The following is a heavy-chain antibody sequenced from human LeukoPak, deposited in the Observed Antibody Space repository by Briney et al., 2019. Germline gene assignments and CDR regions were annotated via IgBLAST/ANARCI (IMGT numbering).Heavy chain of an antibody. CDR1: GFTFSSYS. CDR3: ARGSDTDY. CDR2: ISSSSSTI. J-gene: IGHJ4*02. Sequence: GGSLRLSCAASGFTFSSYSMNWVRQAPGKGLEWVSYISSSSSTIYYADSVKGRFTISRDDAKNSLYLQMNSLRAEDTAVYYCARGSDTDYWGQGTLVTVSS. V-gene: IGHV3-48*04. D-gene: IGHD3-9*01.